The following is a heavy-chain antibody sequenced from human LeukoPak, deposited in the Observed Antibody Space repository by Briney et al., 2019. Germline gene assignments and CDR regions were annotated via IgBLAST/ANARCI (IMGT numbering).Heavy chain of an antibody. J-gene: IGHJ5*02. CDR1: SSGSYY. V-gene: IGHV3-7*03. D-gene: IGHD3-9*01. Sequence: SSGSYYWSWVRQAPGKGLEWVANIKQDGSEKYYVDSVKGRFTMSRDNSKNTLYLQMNSLRAEDTAVYYCAKDRAGYYINWFDPWGQGTLVTVSS. CDR2: IKQDGSEK. CDR3: AKDRAGYYINWFDP.